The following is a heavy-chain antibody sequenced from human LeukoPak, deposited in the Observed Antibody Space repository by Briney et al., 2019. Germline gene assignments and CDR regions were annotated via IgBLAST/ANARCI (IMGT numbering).Heavy chain of an antibody. CDR1: GGTFSSYT. J-gene: IGHJ6*02. Sequence: SVKVSCKASGGTFSSYTISWVRQAPGQGLEWMGGIIPIFGTANYAQKFQGRVTITADESTGTAYMELSSLRSEDTAVYYCARGRYSSSINSMDVWGQGTTVTVSS. CDR2: IIPIFGTA. D-gene: IGHD6-6*01. V-gene: IGHV1-69*13. CDR3: ARGRYSSSINSMDV.